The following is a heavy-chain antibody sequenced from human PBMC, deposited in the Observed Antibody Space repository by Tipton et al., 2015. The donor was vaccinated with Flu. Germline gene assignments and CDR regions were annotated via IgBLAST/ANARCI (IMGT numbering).Heavy chain of an antibody. CDR3: ARAISPGLNRITGSH. D-gene: IGHD1-20*01. J-gene: IGHJ4*02. V-gene: IGHV3-33*01. Sequence: SLRLSCAASGFTFSNYGIHWVRQAPGKGLEWVAVIWYDGNNKYYADSVKGRFTISRDNSKNTLYLQMSSLRVEDTAVYYCARAISPGLNRITGSHWGQGTLVTVSS. CDR1: GFTFSNYG. CDR2: IWYDGNNK.